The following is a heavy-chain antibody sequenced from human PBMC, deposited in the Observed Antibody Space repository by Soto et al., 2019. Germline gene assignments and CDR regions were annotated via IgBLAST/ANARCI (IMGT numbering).Heavy chain of an antibody. Sequence: QVQLVQSGAEVKKPGSSVKVSCKASGGTFSSYAISWVRQAPGQGLEWMGGIMPIFRTPDYAQKVQGRVTITADETTSTAYMELSSLRSDDTGVYYCARDNDRLQLGGNYYYIMDVWGQGTTVTVSS. J-gene: IGHJ6*02. CDR1: GGTFSSYA. V-gene: IGHV1-69*12. CDR3: ARDNDRLQLGGNYYYIMDV. D-gene: IGHD5-12*01. CDR2: IMPIFRTP.